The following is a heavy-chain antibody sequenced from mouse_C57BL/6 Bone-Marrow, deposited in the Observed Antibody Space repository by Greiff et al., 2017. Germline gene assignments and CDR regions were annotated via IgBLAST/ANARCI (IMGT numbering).Heavy chain of an antibody. CDR2: IWRGGST. CDR3: AKRDGNWAWFAY. D-gene: IGHD2-1*01. J-gene: IGHJ3*01. V-gene: IGHV2-5*01. Sequence: QVQLKQSGPGLVQPSQSLSITCTVSGFSLTSYGVHWVRQSPGKGLEWLGVIWRGGSTDYNAAFMSRLSIPKDNSKSHVFFKMNSLQADDTAIYYCAKRDGNWAWFAYWGQGTLVTVSA. CDR1: GFSLTSYG.